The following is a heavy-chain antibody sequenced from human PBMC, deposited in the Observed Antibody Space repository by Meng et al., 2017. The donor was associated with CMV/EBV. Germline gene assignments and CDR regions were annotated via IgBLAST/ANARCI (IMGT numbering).Heavy chain of an antibody. CDR3: AADILKITAGDY. V-gene: IGHV1-2*02. CDR2: INPRTGGT. D-gene: IGHD3-16*01. CDR1: GYAFTAYY. Sequence: ASAKVSCKTSGYAFTAYYIHWVRQAPGQGLEGMGDINPRTGGTDLAQRFQGSVTLTRDTSITTAYMEVRNLRSDDTAVYYCAADILKITAGDYWGQGTLVTVSS. J-gene: IGHJ4*02.